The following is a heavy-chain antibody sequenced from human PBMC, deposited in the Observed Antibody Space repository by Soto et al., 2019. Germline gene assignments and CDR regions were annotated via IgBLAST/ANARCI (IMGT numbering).Heavy chain of an antibody. CDR2: MNPGSGDT. J-gene: IGHJ5*02. D-gene: IGHD3-16*02. V-gene: IGHV1-8*01. Sequence: ASVKVSCKASGYSFTNKDVSWVRQATGQGLEWMGWMNPGSGDTGYAQKFQGRVTMTRDISIATAYMELSSLRSDDTAIYYCARIETVGSLNWYDPWSQGALDPVSS. CDR3: ARIETVGSLNWYDP. CDR1: GYSFTNKD.